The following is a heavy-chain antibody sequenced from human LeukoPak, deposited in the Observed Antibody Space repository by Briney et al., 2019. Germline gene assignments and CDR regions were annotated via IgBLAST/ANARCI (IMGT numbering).Heavy chain of an antibody. V-gene: IGHV3-30*04. CDR2: ASFHGSNT. CDR3: ARERSWNGPLDY. J-gene: IGHJ4*02. D-gene: IGHD1-1*01. CDR1: EFIFSDST. Sequence: PGRSLRLSCAASEFIFSDSTMHWVRQAPSKGLEWVAAASFHGSNTYYADSMKGRFTISRDNSKNTVYLQMNSLRTEDTAVYYCARERSWNGPLDYWGQGTLVTVSS.